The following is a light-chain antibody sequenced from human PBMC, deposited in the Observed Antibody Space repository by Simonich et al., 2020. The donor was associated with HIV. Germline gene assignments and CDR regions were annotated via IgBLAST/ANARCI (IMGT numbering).Light chain of an antibody. CDR1: QSISSY. J-gene: IGKJ4*01. CDR2: AAS. CDR3: QQSFTTPLT. V-gene: IGKV1-39*01. Sequence: DIQMTPSPSSLSASVGDRVTITCRASQSISSYLNWYQQKPGKAPKLLIYAASSLQSGVPSRFSGSGSGTAFTLTISSLQPEDFATYYCQQSFTTPLTFGGGTRVEIK.